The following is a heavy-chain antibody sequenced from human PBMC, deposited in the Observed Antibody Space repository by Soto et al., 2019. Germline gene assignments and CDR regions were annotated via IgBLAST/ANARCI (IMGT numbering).Heavy chain of an antibody. J-gene: IGHJ6*02. CDR3: ARDRISMVRGVIINYYGMDV. CDR1: GFTVISNY. V-gene: IGHV3-53*01. Sequence: GGSLRLSCAASGFTVISNYMSWVRQAPGKGLEWVSVIYSGGSTYYADSVKGRFTISRDNSKNTLYLQMNSLRAEDTAVYYCARDRISMVRGVIINYYGMDVWGQGTTVTVSS. CDR2: IYSGGST. D-gene: IGHD3-10*01.